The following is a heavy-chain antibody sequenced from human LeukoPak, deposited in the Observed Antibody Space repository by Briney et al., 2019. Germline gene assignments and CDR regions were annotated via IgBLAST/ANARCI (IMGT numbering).Heavy chain of an antibody. CDR3: ARANITMVRGVIITPRVDY. V-gene: IGHV1-46*01. CDR1: GHTFTSYY. J-gene: IGHJ4*02. CDR2: INPSGGSA. Sequence: ASVKVSCKASGHTFTSYYMHWVRQAPGQGLEWMGIINPSGGSASYAQKFQGRVTMTRDMSTSTVYMELSSLRSEDTAVYYCARANITMVRGVIITPRVDYWGQGTLVTVSS. D-gene: IGHD3-10*01.